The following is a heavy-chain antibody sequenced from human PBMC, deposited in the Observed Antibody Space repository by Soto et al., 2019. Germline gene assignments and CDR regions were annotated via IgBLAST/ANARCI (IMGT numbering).Heavy chain of an antibody. J-gene: IGHJ4*02. V-gene: IGHV3-74*03. D-gene: IGHD2-15*01. CDR3: ASLRRWHPFDL. CDR2: VNSEGSDT. Sequence: PGGSLRLSCASSGFTFSNYWMHWVRRAPGQGLVWVARVNSEGSDTMYADSVKGRFTISRDNAKNTLYLQMNGLRVEDTAVYYCASLRRWHPFDLWGQGTLVTVS. CDR1: GFTFSNYW.